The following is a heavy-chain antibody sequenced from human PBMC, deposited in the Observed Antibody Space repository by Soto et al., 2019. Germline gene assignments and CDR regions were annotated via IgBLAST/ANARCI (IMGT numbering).Heavy chain of an antibody. CDR1: GFRFSNYA. V-gene: IGHV3-30*04. CDR3: ARAFLAGTGGDF. Sequence: LRLSCAASGFRFSNYAMQWVRHAPGKGLEWVTVISNDGRNDYYADSVKGRFTIFRDNSKNTLFLQMNSLRAEDTAVYYCARAFLAGTGGDFWGQGTLVTGS. D-gene: IGHD6-19*01. CDR2: ISNDGRND. J-gene: IGHJ4*02.